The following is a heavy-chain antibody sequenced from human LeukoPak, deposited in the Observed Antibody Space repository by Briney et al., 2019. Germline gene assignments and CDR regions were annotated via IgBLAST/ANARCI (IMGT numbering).Heavy chain of an antibody. D-gene: IGHD3-3*02. Sequence: GGSLRLSCAASGFIFSNYEMNWVRQAPGKGLEWVSYISSSGSTINYADSVKGRFTISRDNAKSSLYLQMNSLRAEGTAVYYCARHFSGFIDYWGQGALVTVSS. J-gene: IGHJ4*02. CDR3: ARHFSGFIDY. CDR1: GFIFSNYE. V-gene: IGHV3-48*03. CDR2: ISSSGSTI.